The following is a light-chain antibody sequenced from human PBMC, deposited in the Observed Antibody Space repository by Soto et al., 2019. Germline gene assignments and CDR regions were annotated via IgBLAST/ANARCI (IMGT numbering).Light chain of an antibody. CDR3: SSYTSSSTPYVV. CDR2: EVS. V-gene: IGLV2-14*01. CDR1: SSDVGGYNY. Sequence: QSALTQPASVSGSPVQSITISCTGTSSDVGGYNYVSWYQQHPGKAPKLMIYEVSNRPSGVSNRFSGSKSGNTASLTISGLQAEDEADYYCSSYTSSSTPYVVFGGGTKLTVL. J-gene: IGLJ2*01.